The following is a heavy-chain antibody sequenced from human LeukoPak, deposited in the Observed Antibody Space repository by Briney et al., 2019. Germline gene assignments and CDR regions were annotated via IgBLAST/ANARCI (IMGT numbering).Heavy chain of an antibody. D-gene: IGHD2-2*02. Sequence: PSETLSLTCAVYGGSFRFYYWSWIRQPPGKALEGMGEINHSGSTNYNPSLKSRLNISVDTSKNQFSMKLRSVTAADTAVYYCASGPVAYCSSTSCYTLETYYYYGMDVWGKGTTVTVCS. CDR2: INHSGST. J-gene: IGHJ6*04. CDR3: ASGPVAYCSSTSCYTLETYYYYGMDV. V-gene: IGHV4-34*01. CDR1: GGSFRFYY.